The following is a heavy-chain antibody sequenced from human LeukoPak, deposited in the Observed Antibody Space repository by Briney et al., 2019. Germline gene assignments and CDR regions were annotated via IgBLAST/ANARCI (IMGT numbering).Heavy chain of an antibody. V-gene: IGHV3-30*18. CDR3: AEDRYSYAFEYFQH. CDR2: ISYDGSNK. Sequence: GGSLRLSCAASGFTFSSYGMHWVRQAPGKGLEWVAVISYDGSNKYYADSVKGRFTISRDNSKNTLYLHMNSLRAEDTAVYYCAEDRYSYAFEYFQHWGQGTLVTVSS. J-gene: IGHJ1*01. CDR1: GFTFSSYG. D-gene: IGHD5-18*01.